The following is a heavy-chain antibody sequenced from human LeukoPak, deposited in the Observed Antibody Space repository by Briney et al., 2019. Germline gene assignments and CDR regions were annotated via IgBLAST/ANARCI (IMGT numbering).Heavy chain of an antibody. Sequence: GGSLRLSCAASGFTFSSYWMHWVRQAPGKGLEWVSYISSSSSTIYYADSVKGRFTISRDNAKNSLYLQMNSLRAEDTAVYYCARVISSGWNYYYYYGMDVWGQGTTVTVSS. CDR2: ISSSSSTI. D-gene: IGHD6-19*01. V-gene: IGHV3-48*04. CDR3: ARVISSGWNYYYYYGMDV. CDR1: GFTFSSYW. J-gene: IGHJ6*02.